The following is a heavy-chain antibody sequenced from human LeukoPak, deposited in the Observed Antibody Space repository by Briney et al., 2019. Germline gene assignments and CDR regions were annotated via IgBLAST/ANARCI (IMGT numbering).Heavy chain of an antibody. V-gene: IGHV3-21*01. Sequence: PGGSLRLSCAASGFTFSSYNMNWVRQAPGKGLEWVSSISSSSSYIYYADSLKGRFTISRDNAKNSLYLQMNSLRAEDTAVYYCARDRVTGSYFGFDYWGQGTLVTVSS. CDR3: ARDRVTGSYFGFDY. CDR2: ISSSSSYI. J-gene: IGHJ4*02. D-gene: IGHD3-10*01. CDR1: GFTFSSYN.